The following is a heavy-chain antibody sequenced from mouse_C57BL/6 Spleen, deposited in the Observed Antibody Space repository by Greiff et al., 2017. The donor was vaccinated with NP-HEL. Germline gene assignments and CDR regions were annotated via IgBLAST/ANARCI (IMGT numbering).Heavy chain of an antibody. CDR3: AKAQAIFYAMDY. V-gene: IGHV1-7*01. Sequence: QVQLQQSGAELAKPGASVKLSCKASGYTFTSYWMHWVKQRPGQGLEWIGYINPSSGYTKYNQKFKVKATLTADKSSSTAYMQLSSLTYEDSAVYYCAKAQAIFYAMDYWGQGTSVTVSS. D-gene: IGHD3-2*02. CDR1: GYTFTSYW. CDR2: INPSSGYT. J-gene: IGHJ4*01.